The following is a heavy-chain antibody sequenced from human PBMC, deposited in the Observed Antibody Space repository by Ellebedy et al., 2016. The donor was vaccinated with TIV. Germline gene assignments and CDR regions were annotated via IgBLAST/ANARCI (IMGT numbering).Heavy chain of an antibody. CDR3: ARDGGAVAGTSDLSYIDENYYYYGMDV. CDR1: GFTFSSYS. Sequence: GGSLRLSXAASGFTFSSYSMNWVRQAPGKGLEWVSSISSSSSYIYYADSVKGRFTISRDNAKNSLYLQMNSLRAEDTAVYYCARDGGAVAGTSDLSYIDENYYYYGMDVWGQGTTVTVSS. D-gene: IGHD6-19*01. V-gene: IGHV3-21*01. CDR2: ISSSSSYI. J-gene: IGHJ6*02.